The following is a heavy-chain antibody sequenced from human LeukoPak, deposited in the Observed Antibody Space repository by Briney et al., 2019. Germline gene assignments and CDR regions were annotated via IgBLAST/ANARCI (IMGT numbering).Heavy chain of an antibody. CDR3: ARRQWGRPFDY. J-gene: IGHJ4*02. D-gene: IGHD3-16*01. V-gene: IGHV3-23*01. Sequence: GGSLRLSCAASGFTFNNDAMNWGRQAPGKGLEWVSVISGRGDTTYYADSVKGRFTIHRDNSQNTLSLQMNSLGADETAVYYCARRQWGRPFDYRGQGALVTVSS. CDR1: GFTFNNDA. CDR2: ISGRGDTT.